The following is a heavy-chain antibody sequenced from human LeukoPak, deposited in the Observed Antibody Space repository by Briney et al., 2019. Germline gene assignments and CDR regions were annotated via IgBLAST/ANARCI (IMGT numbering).Heavy chain of an antibody. V-gene: IGHV3-64*01. CDR1: EFTFSGCA. CDR3: AVQGGRTAAYDP. D-gene: IGHD2-21*02. CDR2: IDPNGEAS. Sequence: GGSLRLSCAASEFTFSGCAMHWVRQAPGMGLEYVSSIDPNGEASYYANSVKGRFSISRDNSNNMLYLQMGSLTGAIMRVYYCAVQGGRTAAYDPWGQGTLVTVAS. J-gene: IGHJ5*02.